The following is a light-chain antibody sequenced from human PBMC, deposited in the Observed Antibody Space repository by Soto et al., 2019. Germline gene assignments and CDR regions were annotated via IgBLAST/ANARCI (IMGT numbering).Light chain of an antibody. V-gene: IGLV2-11*01. CDR2: DVS. Sequence: QSALTQPRSVSGSPGQSVTISCTGTSNDVGGYNYVSWYQQHPGKAPKLMIYDVSKRPSGVPDRFSGSKSGNTASLTISGLHAEDEADYYCCSYAGSVVFGGGTKLTV. CDR1: SNDVGGYNY. J-gene: IGLJ2*01. CDR3: CSYAGSVV.